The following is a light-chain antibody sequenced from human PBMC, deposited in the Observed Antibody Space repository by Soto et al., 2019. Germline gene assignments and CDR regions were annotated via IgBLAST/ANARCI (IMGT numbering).Light chain of an antibody. V-gene: IGLV2-14*01. CDR1: SSDVGGYNY. CDR2: EVS. CDR3: SSYASSSTWV. J-gene: IGLJ3*02. Sequence: QSVLTQPPSASGSPGQSITISCTGTSSDVGGYNYVSWYQQHPGKAPKLMIYEVSYRPSGVSNRFSGSKSANTASLTISGLQAEDEADYYCSSYASSSTWVFGGGTKLTVL.